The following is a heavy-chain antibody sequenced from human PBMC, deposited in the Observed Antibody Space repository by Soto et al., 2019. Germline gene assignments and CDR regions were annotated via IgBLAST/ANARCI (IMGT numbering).Heavy chain of an antibody. D-gene: IGHD3-10*01. V-gene: IGHV3-15*01. CDR2: IKSKTDGVTT. CDR3: STAGAQWFGELLNY. J-gene: IGHJ4*02. Sequence: GGSLRLSCAASGFSFSNAWMNWVRQAPGKGLEWVGHIKSKTDGVTTDYAAPVKGRFTISRDDSKNTLYLEMNSLKTEDTAVYYWSTAGAQWFGELLNYWGQGTLGTGSS. CDR1: GFSFSNAW.